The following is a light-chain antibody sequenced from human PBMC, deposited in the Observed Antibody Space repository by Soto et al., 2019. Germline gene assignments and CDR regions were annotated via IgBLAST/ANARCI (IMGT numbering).Light chain of an antibody. CDR2: SAS. V-gene: IGKV3-20*01. CDR3: QQYGNSPLWA. J-gene: IGKJ1*01. Sequence: ELVLTQSPGTLSLSPGERATLSCRATQSVTSSYLAWYQQKPGQAPRLLIYSASSRATGIPDRFSGSGSGTDFTLTISRLEPEDFAVYYCQQYGNSPLWAFGQGTKVEVK. CDR1: QSVTSSY.